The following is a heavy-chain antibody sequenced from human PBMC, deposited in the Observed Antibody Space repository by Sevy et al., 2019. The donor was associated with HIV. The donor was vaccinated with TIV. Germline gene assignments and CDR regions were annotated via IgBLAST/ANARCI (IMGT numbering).Heavy chain of an antibody. V-gene: IGHV4-59*08. D-gene: IGHD1-26*01. CDR2: IYYNGHI. CDR3: AGENAWGRGYS. Sequence: SETLSLTCTVSGGSITSLYWNWIRQPPGKGLEWIANIYYNGHINYNPSLKSRVTLSLDTSKNQFSLRMSSVTAADTAMYYCAGENAWGRGYSWGQGTLVTVS. CDR1: GGSITSLY. J-gene: IGHJ4*02.